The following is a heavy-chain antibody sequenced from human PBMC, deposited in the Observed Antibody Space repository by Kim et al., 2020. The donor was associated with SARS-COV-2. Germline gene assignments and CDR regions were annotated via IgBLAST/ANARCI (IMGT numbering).Heavy chain of an antibody. CDR2: IYSGGSST. D-gene: IGHD3-10*01. Sequence: GGSLRLSCAASGFTFSSYAMSWVRQAPGKGLEWVSVIYSGGSSTYYADSVKGRFTISRDNSKNTLYLQMNSLRAEDTAVYYCAKDMGVAGFGEFIKYLGRYYYYYGMDVRGQGTTVTVSS. CDR3: AKDMGVAGFGEFIKYLGRYYYYYGMDV. J-gene: IGHJ6*02. CDR1: GFTFSSYA. V-gene: IGHV3-23*03.